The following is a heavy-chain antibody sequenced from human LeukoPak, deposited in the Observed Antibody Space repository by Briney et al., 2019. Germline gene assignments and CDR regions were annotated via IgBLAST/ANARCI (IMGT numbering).Heavy chain of an antibody. Sequence: VASVKASCKASGYTFTSYAMHWVRQAPGQRLEWMGWINAGNGNTKYSQEFQGRVTITRDTSASTAYMELSSLRSEDMAVYYCARGRIAARGDNWFDPWGQGILVTVSS. D-gene: IGHD6-6*01. J-gene: IGHJ5*02. CDR1: GYTFTSYA. CDR2: INAGNGNT. V-gene: IGHV1-3*03. CDR3: ARGRIAARGDNWFDP.